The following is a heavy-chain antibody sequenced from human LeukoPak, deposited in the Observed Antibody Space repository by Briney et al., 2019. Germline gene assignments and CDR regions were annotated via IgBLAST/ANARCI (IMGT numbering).Heavy chain of an antibody. CDR1: GGSINSGSYY. V-gene: IGHV4-39*01. Sequence: SETLSLTCTVSGGSINSGSYYWGWIRQPPEKGLEWIGSIYYSGSTYYNSSLKSRVTTSVDTSKNQFSLKLSSVTAADTAIYYCARHFAYSSSWYLWFDPWGQGTLVTVSS. CDR3: ARHFAYSSSWYLWFDP. CDR2: IYYSGST. D-gene: IGHD6-13*01. J-gene: IGHJ5*02.